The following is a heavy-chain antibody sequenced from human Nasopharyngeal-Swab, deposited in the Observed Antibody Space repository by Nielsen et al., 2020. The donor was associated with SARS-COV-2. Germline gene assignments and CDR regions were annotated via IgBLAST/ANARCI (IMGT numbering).Heavy chain of an antibody. CDR2: INHSGST. CDR1: GGSFSGYY. CDR3: ARGHNCSGGSCYSSGYYVDY. D-gene: IGHD2-15*01. Sequence: SETLSLTCAVYGGSFSGYYWSWIRQPPGKGLEWIGEINHSGSTNYNPSLKSRVTISVDTSKNQCSLKLSSVTAADTAVYYCARGHNCSGGSCYSSGYYVDYWGQGTLVTVSS. V-gene: IGHV4-34*01. J-gene: IGHJ4*02.